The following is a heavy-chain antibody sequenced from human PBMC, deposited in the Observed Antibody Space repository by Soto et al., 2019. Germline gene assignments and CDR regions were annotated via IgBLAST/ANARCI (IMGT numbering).Heavy chain of an antibody. J-gene: IGHJ6*02. V-gene: IGHV3-9*01. Sequence: EVQLVESGGGLVQPGRSLRLSCAASGFTFDDYAMHWVRQAPGKGLEWVSGISWNSGSIGYADSVKGRFTISRDNAKNSLYLQMNSLRAEDTALYYCAKDSRRIAAGSYYYYGMDVWGQGTTVTVSS. CDR2: ISWNSGSI. CDR3: AKDSRRIAAGSYYYYGMDV. D-gene: IGHD6-13*01. CDR1: GFTFDDYA.